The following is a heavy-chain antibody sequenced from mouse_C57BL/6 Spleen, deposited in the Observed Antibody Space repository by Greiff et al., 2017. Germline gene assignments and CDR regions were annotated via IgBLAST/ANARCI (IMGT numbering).Heavy chain of an antibody. V-gene: IGHV1-53*01. Sequence: QVQLQQPGTELVKPGASVKLSCKASGYTFTSYWMHWVKQRPGQGLEWIGNINPSNGGTNYNEKFKSKATLTVDKSSSTAYMQLSSLTSEDAAVYYSAREGLRRAFDYGGQGTTLTVSS. D-gene: IGHD2-4*01. CDR1: GYTFTSYW. J-gene: IGHJ2*01. CDR3: AREGLRRAFDY. CDR2: INPSNGGT.